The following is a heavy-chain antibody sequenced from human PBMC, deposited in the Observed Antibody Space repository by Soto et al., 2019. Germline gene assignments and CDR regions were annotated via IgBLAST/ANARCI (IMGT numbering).Heavy chain of an antibody. CDR2: ISGSGGST. V-gene: IGHV3-23*01. J-gene: IGHJ4*01. D-gene: IGHD3-3*01. Sequence: PGGSLRLSCAASGFTFSSYAMSWVRQAPGKGLEWVSAISGSGGSTYYAGSVKGRFTISRDNSKNTLYLQMNSLRAEDTAVYYCAKPFVDFWSGYLNVQTNPEFWGQGTLVTVTS. CDR3: AKPFVDFWSGYLNVQTNPEF. CDR1: GFTFSSYA.